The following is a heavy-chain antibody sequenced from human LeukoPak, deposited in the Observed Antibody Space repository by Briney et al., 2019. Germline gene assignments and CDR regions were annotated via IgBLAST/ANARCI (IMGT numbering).Heavy chain of an antibody. CDR1: GGSISSYY. D-gene: IGHD6-13*01. CDR2: IYYSGST. CDR3: ARLSSGSSSWYDIDY. Sequence: SETLSLTCTVSGGSISSYYWSLIRQPPGKGLEWIGYIYYSGSTNYNPSLKSRVTIPVDTSKNQFSLKLSSVTAADTAVYYCARLSSGSSSWYDIDYWGQGTLVTVSS. J-gene: IGHJ4*02. V-gene: IGHV4-59*08.